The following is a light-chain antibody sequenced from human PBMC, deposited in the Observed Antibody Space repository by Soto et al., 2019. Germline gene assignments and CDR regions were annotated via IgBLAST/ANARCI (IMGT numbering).Light chain of an antibody. V-gene: IGKV3-20*01. J-gene: IGKJ3*01. CDR3: RQYGSSPFT. CDR1: QSVSSGNY. CDR2: GAS. Sequence: EIVLTQSPGTLSLSPGERATLSCRASQSVSSGNYLAWYQKKPGQAPRLLIYGASSRATGIPDRLSGSGSGTDFTLTISRLEPEDFAVYYCRQYGSSPFTFGPGTKVDIK.